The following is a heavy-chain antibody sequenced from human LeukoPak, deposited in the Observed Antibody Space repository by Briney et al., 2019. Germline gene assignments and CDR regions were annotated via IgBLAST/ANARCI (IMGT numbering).Heavy chain of an antibody. CDR2: ISGSGGST. V-gene: IGHV3-23*01. Sequence: GGSLRLSCAASGFTFSSYAMSWVRQAPGKGLEWVSAISGSGGSTYYADSVKGRFTISRDNSKNTLYLQMNSLRAEDTAVYYCAKASRGYSGYQSIVYFDYWGQGTLVTVSS. D-gene: IGHD5-12*01. CDR1: GFTFSSYA. J-gene: IGHJ4*02. CDR3: AKASRGYSGYQSIVYFDY.